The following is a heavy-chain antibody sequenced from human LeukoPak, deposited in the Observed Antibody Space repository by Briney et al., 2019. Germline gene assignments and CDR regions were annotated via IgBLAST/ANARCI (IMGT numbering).Heavy chain of an antibody. V-gene: IGHV4-34*01. D-gene: IGHD3-22*01. J-gene: IGHJ4*02. CDR1: GGSFSGYY. CDR2: INHSGST. Sequence: SETLSLTCAVYGGSFSGYYWSWIRQPPGKGLERIGEINHSGSTNYNPSLKSRVTISVDTSKNQFSLKLSSVTAADTAVYYCARGPRDDYYDSSGYPEFDYWGQGTLVAVSS. CDR3: ARGPRDDYYDSSGYPEFDY.